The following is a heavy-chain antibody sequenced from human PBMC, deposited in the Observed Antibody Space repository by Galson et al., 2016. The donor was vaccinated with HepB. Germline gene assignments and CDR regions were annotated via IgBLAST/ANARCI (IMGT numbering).Heavy chain of an antibody. J-gene: IGHJ6*02. CDR2: ITPSSGST. Sequence: SCKASGDTFARYQMHWVRQAPGQGLEWMGIITPSSGSTSYAQKFQGRVTFTRDTSTSTVYMELFSLKSEDTAVYHCARDDPYYGMDVWGQGTTVTVSS. CDR1: GDTFARYQ. CDR3: ARDDPYYGMDV. V-gene: IGHV1-46*01.